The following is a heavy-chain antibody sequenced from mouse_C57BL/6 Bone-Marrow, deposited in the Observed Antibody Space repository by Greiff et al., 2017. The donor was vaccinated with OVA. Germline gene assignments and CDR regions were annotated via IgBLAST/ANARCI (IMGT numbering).Heavy chain of an antibody. D-gene: IGHD2-1*01. J-gene: IGHJ4*01. V-gene: IGHV1-9*01. CDR2: ILPGSGST. Sequence: VKLMESGEGLVKPGASVKLSCKATGYTFTGYWIEWVKQRPGHGLEWIGEILPGSGSTNYNEKFKGKATFTADTSSNTAYMQLSSLTTEDSAIYYCAIYYGNYRYAMDYWGQGTSVTVSS. CDR3: AIYYGNYRYAMDY. CDR1: GYTFTGYW.